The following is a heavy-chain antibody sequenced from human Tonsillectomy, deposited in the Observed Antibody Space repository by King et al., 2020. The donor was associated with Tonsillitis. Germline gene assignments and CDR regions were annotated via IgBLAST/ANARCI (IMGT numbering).Heavy chain of an antibody. CDR2: IRSKPYGGTT. CDR1: GFTFGDYA. Sequence: VQLVESGGGLVQPGRSLRLSCTACGFTFGDYAMSWVRQAPGKGLEWVGFIRSKPYGGTTDYAASVKGSFTISRDDSKSIAYLQMNSLKTEDTAVYYCTRDSGWVGEWDYYYYVDVWGIGTTVTVSS. V-gene: IGHV3-49*04. D-gene: IGHD3-10*01. J-gene: IGHJ6*03. CDR3: TRDSGWVGEWDYYYYVDV.